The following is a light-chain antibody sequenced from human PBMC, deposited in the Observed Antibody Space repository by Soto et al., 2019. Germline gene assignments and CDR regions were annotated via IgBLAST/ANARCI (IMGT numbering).Light chain of an antibody. J-gene: IGLJ2*01. CDR1: SSNIGSNT. CDR2: STN. Sequence: QSVLTQPPSASGTPGQRVTISCSGSSSNIGSNTVNWYQQLPGSAPKLLMYSTNQRPSGVPDRFSGSKSGTSASLAISGLKSGDEADYSGQAWMAGLNFGLFGEGPKL. V-gene: IGLV1-44*01. CDR3: QAWMAGLNFGL.